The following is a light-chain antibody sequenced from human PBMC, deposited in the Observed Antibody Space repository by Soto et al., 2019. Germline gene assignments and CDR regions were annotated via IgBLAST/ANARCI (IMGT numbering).Light chain of an antibody. CDR1: SSDVGAYNS. V-gene: IGLV2-14*01. J-gene: IGLJ1*01. CDR3: SSCTSSSTLV. CDR2: DVS. Sequence: QSALTQPASVSGSPGQSITISCTGTSSDVGAYNSVAWYQHNPGKAPKLMIYDVSNRPSGVSSRFSGSKSANTASLSISGLQADDEADYYCSSCTSSSTLVFGTGTQLTVL.